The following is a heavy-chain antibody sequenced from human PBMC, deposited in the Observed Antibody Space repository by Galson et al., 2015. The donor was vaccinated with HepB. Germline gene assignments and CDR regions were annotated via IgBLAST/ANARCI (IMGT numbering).Heavy chain of an antibody. CDR2: INPSGGST. CDR3: ARDTGRKLWSGYANWYFDL. J-gene: IGHJ2*01. Sequence: SVKVSCKASGYKFTSYYMHWVRQAPGQGLEWMGIINPSGGSTDYAQKFRGRLTMTRDTSKNQFSLKLSSVTAADTAVYYCARDTGRKLWSGYANWYFDLWGRGTLVTVSS. D-gene: IGHD3-3*01. V-gene: IGHV1-46*01. CDR1: GYKFTSYY.